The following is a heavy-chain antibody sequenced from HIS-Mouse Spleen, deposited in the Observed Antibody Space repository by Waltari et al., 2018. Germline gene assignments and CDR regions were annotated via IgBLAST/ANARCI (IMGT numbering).Heavy chain of an antibody. CDR1: GGSFSGYS. D-gene: IGHD7-27*01. V-gene: IGHV4-34*01. CDR2: INHSGST. CDR3: ARAQYFSNWGYYYGMDV. Sequence: QVQLQQWGAGLLKPSETLSLTCAVYGGSFSGYSWSWIRQPPGKGLEWIGEINHSGSTNYNPSLKSRVTISVDTSKNQFSLKLSSVTAADTAVYYCARAQYFSNWGYYYGMDVWGQGTTVTVSS. J-gene: IGHJ6*02.